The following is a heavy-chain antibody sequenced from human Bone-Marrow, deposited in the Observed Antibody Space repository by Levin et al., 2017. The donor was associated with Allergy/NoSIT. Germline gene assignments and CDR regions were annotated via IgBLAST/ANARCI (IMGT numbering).Heavy chain of an antibody. V-gene: IGHV4-38-2*02. J-gene: IGHJ4*02. CDR3: TREAVVAAAPHYFDS. Sequence: SETLSLTCVISSSSITGDHYWAWVRQPPGKGLEWIGSIYHTGTSYYNPSLKSRVTISVDTSNNRFSVKLTSVTAADTAVYYCTREAVVAAAPHYFDSWARESWSPSPQ. CDR2: IYHTGTS. D-gene: IGHD2-15*01. CDR1: SSSITGDHY.